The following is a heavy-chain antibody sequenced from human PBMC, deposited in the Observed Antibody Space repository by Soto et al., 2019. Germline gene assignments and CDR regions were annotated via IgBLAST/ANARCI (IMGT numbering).Heavy chain of an antibody. CDR2: ISYDGSNK. V-gene: IGHV3-30*03. D-gene: IGHD2-2*01. CDR3: ALGYCSNTSCYPAFHH. Sequence: AVTLCRYRLQPDRQAPGKGLEWVAVISYDGSNKYYADSVKGRFTISRDNSKNTLYLQMNSLRAEDTAVYYCALGYCSNTSCYPAFHHCGQGILVNVSS. J-gene: IGHJ1*01. CDR1: AVTLCRYR.